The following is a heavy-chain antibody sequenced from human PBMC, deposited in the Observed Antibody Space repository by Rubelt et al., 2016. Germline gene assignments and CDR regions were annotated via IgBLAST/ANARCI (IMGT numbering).Heavy chain of an antibody. CDR2: ISSSSSTI. J-gene: IGHJ4*02. Sequence: EYGGGLVQPGGSPRLSCAASGFTFSSYSMNWVRQAPGKGLEWVSYISSSSSTIYYADSVNGRFTISRDNAKNPLYLQMNSLRAEDTAIYYCAKKEGSSITGAAFDYWGQGTLVTISS. V-gene: IGHV3-48*04. D-gene: IGHD6-6*01. CDR1: GFTFSSYS. CDR3: AKKEGSSITGAAFDY.